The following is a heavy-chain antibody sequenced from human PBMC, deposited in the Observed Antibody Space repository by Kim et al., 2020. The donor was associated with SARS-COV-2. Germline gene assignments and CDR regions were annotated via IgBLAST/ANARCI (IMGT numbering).Heavy chain of an antibody. D-gene: IGHD4-17*01. CDR2: GST. Sequence: GSTKYNPSLKSPVTISVDTSKNQFSLRLTSVTAADTAVYYCARGYKATVGFWGQGTLVTVSS. J-gene: IGHJ4*02. CDR3: ARGYKATVGF. V-gene: IGHV4-34*01.